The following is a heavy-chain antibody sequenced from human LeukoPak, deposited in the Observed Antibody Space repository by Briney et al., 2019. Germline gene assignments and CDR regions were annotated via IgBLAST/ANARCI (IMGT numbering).Heavy chain of an antibody. CDR2: ISGTGDST. D-gene: IGHD3-22*01. CDR3: AKGWGSYESSLRGHFDY. Sequence: GGSLRLSCAASGFTFDDYGMSWVRQAPGKGLEWVSAISGTGDSTSYADSVKGRFTISRDNSKSTSYLQMKSLRAEDTALYFCAKGWGSYESSLRGHFDYWGQGTLVTVSS. CDR1: GFTFDDYG. V-gene: IGHV3-23*01. J-gene: IGHJ4*02.